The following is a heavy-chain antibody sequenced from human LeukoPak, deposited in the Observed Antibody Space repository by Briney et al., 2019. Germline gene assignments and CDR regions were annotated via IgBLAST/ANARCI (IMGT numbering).Heavy chain of an antibody. D-gene: IGHD2-2*01. J-gene: IGHJ3*02. CDR2: IYYSGST. V-gene: IGHV4-39*01. CDR3: ARRHCSSTNCYGDAFDI. CDR1: GGSISSSSNY. Sequence: SETLSLTCTVSGGSISSSSNYWGWIRQPPGKGLEWIGSIYYSGSTYYNPSLKSRVTISVDTSKNQFSLNLISVTAADTAVYYCARRHCSSTNCYGDAFDIWGQGTMVTVSS.